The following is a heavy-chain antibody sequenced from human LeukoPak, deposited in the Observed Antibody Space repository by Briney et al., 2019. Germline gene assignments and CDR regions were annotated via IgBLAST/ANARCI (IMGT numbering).Heavy chain of an antibody. CDR1: GYTFTNYD. CDR2: ITPYNGNT. D-gene: IGHD1-26*01. CDR3: AREASSGAYNDY. V-gene: IGHV1-18*01. J-gene: IGHJ4*02. Sequence: ASVKVSCRASGYTFTNYDITWIRQAPGQGLEWMGYITPYNGNTKYAQKLQGRVTMTTDTSTSTVYMELRSLRSGDTAVYYCAREASSGAYNDYWGQGTLVTVSS.